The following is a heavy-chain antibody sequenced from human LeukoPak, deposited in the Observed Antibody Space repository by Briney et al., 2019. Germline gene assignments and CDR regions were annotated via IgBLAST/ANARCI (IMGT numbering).Heavy chain of an antibody. CDR1: GGSISSGGYS. CDR3: ARDHYYDSSGYYLDAFDI. Sequence: SQTLSLTCAVSGGSISSGGYSWSWIRQPPGKGLEWIGYIYYSGSTNYNPSLKSRVTISVDTSKNQFSLKLSSVTAADTAVYYCARDHYYDSSGYYLDAFDIWGQGTMVTVSS. CDR2: IYYSGST. J-gene: IGHJ3*02. V-gene: IGHV4-30-4*07. D-gene: IGHD3-22*01.